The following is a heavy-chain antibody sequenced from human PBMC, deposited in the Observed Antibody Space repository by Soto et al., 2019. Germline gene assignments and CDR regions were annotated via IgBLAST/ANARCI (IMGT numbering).Heavy chain of an antibody. CDR3: EKRADYNCKDY. CDR2: VSGSGGST. D-gene: IGHD1-20*01. V-gene: IGHV3-23*01. Sequence: EVQLLESGGGLVQPGGSLRLSCAASGFTFSSYAMSWVRQAPGKGLEWISAVSGSGGSTYYADSVKGRFTISRDNSKDTRSLQINNLRAADTAGYYCEKRADYNCKDYWGQGTLGTVSS. J-gene: IGHJ4*02. CDR1: GFTFSSYA.